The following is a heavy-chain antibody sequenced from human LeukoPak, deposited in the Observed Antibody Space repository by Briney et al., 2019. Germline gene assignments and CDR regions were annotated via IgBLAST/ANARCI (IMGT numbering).Heavy chain of an antibody. D-gene: IGHD3-10*01. CDR2: ISGSGGST. J-gene: IGHJ4*02. CDR3: AKEGARTSGYFDY. Sequence: PGASLRLSCAASGFTFSSYAMSWVRQAPGKGLEWVSAISGSGGSTYYADSVKGRFTISRDNSKNTLYLQMNSPRAEDTAVYYCAKEGARTSGYFDYWGQGTLVTVSS. V-gene: IGHV3-23*01. CDR1: GFTFSSYA.